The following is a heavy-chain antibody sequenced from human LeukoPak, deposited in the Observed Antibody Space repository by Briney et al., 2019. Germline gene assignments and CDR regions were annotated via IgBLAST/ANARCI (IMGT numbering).Heavy chain of an antibody. CDR1: GGSISSGSYY. V-gene: IGHV4-61*02. Sequence: PSETLSLTCTVSGGSISSGSYYWSWLRQPAGKGLDWIGRIYTSGSTNYNPSLKSRVTTSVDTSKNQFSLKLSSVTAADTAVYYCARVPGMGVMGYYYYYYMDVWGKGTTVTVSS. J-gene: IGHJ6*03. D-gene: IGHD3-16*01. CDR2: IYTSGST. CDR3: ARVPGMGVMGYYYYYYMDV.